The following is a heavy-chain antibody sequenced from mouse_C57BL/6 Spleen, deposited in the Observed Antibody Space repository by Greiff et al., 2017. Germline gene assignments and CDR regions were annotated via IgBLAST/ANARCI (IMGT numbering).Heavy chain of an antibody. D-gene: IGHD1-1*01. J-gene: IGHJ2*01. V-gene: IGHV3-8*01. CDR1: GYSITSDY. CDR3: ARWGHYGSSLGYFDY. Sequence: DVKLQESGPGLAKPSQTLSLTCSVTGYSITSDYWNWIRKFPGNKLEYMGYISYSGSTYYNSSFKSRISITRDTSKNQYYLQLNSVTTEDTATYYCARWGHYGSSLGYFDYWGQGTTLTVSS. CDR2: ISYSGST.